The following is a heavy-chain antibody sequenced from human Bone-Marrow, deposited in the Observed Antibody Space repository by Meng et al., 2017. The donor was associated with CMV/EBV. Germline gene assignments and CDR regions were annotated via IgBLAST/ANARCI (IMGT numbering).Heavy chain of an antibody. CDR1: GHTFSTLG. J-gene: IGHJ4*02. V-gene: IGHV1-18*01. Sequence: QVQQVQSGAEGKEPGSSVKVSCKTSGHTFSTLGITWVRQAPGQGLEWMGWISGDHCNTNYAQNFQDRVSMTTDTSTSTVYMELSSLRSDDTAVYYCARDAGNGRLTVDYWGQGTLVTVSS. D-gene: IGHD6-13*01. CDR2: ISGDHCNT. CDR3: ARDAGNGRLTVDY.